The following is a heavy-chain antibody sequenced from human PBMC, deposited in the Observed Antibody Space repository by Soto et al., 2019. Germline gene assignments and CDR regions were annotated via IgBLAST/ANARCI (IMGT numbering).Heavy chain of an antibody. J-gene: IGHJ6*02. CDR2: INPSGGST. CDR3: ARDLRYYYGSGSYTFYGMDV. V-gene: IGHV1-46*01. CDR1: GYTFTSYY. D-gene: IGHD3-10*01. Sequence: GASVKVSCKASGYTFTSYYMHWVRQAPGQGLEWMGIINPSGGSTSYAQKFQGRVTMTRDTSTSTVYMELSSLRSEDTAVYYCARDLRYYYGSGSYTFYGMDVWGQGTTVTVSS.